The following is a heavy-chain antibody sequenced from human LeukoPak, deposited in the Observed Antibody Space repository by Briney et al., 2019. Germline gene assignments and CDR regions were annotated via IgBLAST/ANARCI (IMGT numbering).Heavy chain of an antibody. CDR2: IYPGDSDT. CDR3: ARPGYSSGWAVDY. CDR1: GYIFTSYL. V-gene: IGHV5-51*01. Sequence: GESLQISCKGSGYIFTSYLIGWVRPLPGKGLEWMGIIYPGDSDTRYSPSFQGQVTISADKSISTAYLQWSSLKASDTAMYYCARPGYSSGWAVDYWGQGTLVTVSS. J-gene: IGHJ4*02. D-gene: IGHD6-19*01.